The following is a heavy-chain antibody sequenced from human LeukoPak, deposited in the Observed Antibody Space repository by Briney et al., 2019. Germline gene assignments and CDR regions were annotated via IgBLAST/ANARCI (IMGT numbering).Heavy chain of an antibody. J-gene: IGHJ4*02. CDR3: AGSMVRGVIIPDY. CDR2: IYHGDSDT. D-gene: IGHD3-10*01. V-gene: IGHV5-51*01. Sequence: GESLKISCKGSGYSFTSYWIGWVRQMPGKGLEWMGIIYHGDSDTRYSPSFQGQVTISADKSISTAYLQWSSLKASDTAMYYCAGSMVRGVIIPDYWGQGTLVTVSS. CDR1: GYSFTSYW.